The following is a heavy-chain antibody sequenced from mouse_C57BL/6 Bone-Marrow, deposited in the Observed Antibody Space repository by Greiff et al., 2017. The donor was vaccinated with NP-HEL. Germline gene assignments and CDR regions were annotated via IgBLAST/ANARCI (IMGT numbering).Heavy chain of an antibody. V-gene: IGHV2-2*01. Sequence: VQLQQSGPGLVQPSQSLSITCTVSGFSLTSYGVHWVRQSPGKGLEWLGVICSGGSTDYNAAVISRLSIRKDNSKSQFFFKMNSLQADDAAIYYCARNFDPGTWFAYWGQGTLVTVSA. CDR1: GFSLTSYG. CDR3: ARNFDPGTWFAY. J-gene: IGHJ3*01. CDR2: ICSGGST.